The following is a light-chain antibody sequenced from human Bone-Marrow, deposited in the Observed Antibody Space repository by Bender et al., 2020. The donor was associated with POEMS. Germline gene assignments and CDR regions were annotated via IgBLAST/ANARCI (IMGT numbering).Light chain of an antibody. CDR1: DIGSKT. CDR2: DDS. CDR3: QVWDVICEPPVL. Sequence: SCVVTQPPSVAVAPGTTARITFGGNDIGSKTVHWYQQRPGQAPVLVISDDSRRPSGVPERLSGSNSGNTATLTLSRVEAADEAVYYCQVWDVICEPPVLFGGGTKLTVL. J-gene: IGLJ3*02. V-gene: IGLV3-21*03.